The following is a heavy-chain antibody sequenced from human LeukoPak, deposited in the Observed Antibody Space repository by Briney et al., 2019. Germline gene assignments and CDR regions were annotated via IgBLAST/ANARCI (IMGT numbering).Heavy chain of an antibody. CDR1: GFTFSSYW. D-gene: IGHD1-26*01. V-gene: IGHV3-7*01. CDR3: AGDWSGSLLSAFDI. J-gene: IGHJ3*02. CDR2: IKQDGSEK. Sequence: GGSLRLSCAASGFTFSSYWMSWVRQAPGKGLEWVANIKQDGSEKYYVDSVKGRFTISRDNAKNSLYLQMNSLRAEDTAVYYCAGDWSGSLLSAFDIWGQGTMVTVSS.